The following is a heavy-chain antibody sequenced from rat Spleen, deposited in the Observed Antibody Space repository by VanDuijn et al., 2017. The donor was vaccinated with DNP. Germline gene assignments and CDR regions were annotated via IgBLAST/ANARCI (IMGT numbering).Heavy chain of an antibody. D-gene: IGHD1-7*01. CDR3: ARSYRDGWYFDY. CDR2: INTDGGST. Sequence: EVQLVESGGGLVQPGRSLNISCVASGLILSNYGIHWIRQVPTKGLEWVASINTDGGSTYYPDSVKGRFTISRDNAENTVYLQMNSLQTEDTAMYFCARSYRDGWYFDYWGQGVMVTVSS. CDR1: GLILSNYG. V-gene: IGHV5S13*01. J-gene: IGHJ2*01.